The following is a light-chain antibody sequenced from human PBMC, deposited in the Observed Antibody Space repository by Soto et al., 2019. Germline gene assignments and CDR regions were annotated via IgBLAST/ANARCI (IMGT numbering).Light chain of an antibody. Sequence: AIRMTQSPSSLSASVGDRVTITCRASQGIRNDLGWYQQKPGKAPKLLIYVASSLQSGVPSRFSGSGSGTDFTLTISSLQPEDFATYYCLQDYNYPLTFGGRTKVDIK. CDR3: LQDYNYPLT. CDR1: QGIRND. J-gene: IGKJ4*01. CDR2: VAS. V-gene: IGKV1-6*01.